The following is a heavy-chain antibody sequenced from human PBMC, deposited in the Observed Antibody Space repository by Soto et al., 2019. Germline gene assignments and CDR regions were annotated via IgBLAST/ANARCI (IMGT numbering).Heavy chain of an antibody. Sequence: SQTLSLTCAISGDSVSSNSAAGNWIRQSPSRGLEWLGRTYYRSKWYNDYAVSVTRRITINPATSKNQFSLQLNSVTLYDTAGYYCARDGDSGYDYDYWGQGTLVTVSS. D-gene: IGHD5-12*01. CDR1: GDSVSSNSAA. J-gene: IGHJ4*02. CDR2: TYYRSKWYN. CDR3: ARDGDSGYDYDY. V-gene: IGHV6-1*01.